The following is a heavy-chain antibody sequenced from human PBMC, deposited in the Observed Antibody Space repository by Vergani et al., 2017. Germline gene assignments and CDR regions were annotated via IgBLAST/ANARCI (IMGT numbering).Heavy chain of an antibody. V-gene: IGHV3-30*18. CDR2: ISHDGSNK. J-gene: IGHJ4*02. Sequence: QVQLVESGGGVVQPGRSLRLSCAASGFIFSTYGMHWVRQAPGKGLEWVAVISHDGSNKYYADSVKGRFTISRDNSKNTLYLQMNSLRAEDTAAYYCAKDPLGSGSYYRFVYWGQGTLVTVSS. CDR3: AKDPLGSGSYYRFVY. CDR1: GFIFSTYG. D-gene: IGHD3-10*01.